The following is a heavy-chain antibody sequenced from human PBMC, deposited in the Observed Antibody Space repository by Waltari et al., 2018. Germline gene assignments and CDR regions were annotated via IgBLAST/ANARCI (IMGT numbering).Heavy chain of an antibody. V-gene: IGHV3-7*01. CDR2: IKQDGSEK. Sequence: EVQLVESGGGLVQPGGSLRLSCAASGFTFSSYWMSWVRQAPGKGLEWVANIKQDGSEKYYVDSVKGRFTISRDNAKNSLYLQMNSLRAEDTAVYYCARDYYGSGRYFDYWGQGTLVTVSS. CDR1: GFTFSSYW. CDR3: ARDYYGSGRYFDY. D-gene: IGHD3-10*01. J-gene: IGHJ4*02.